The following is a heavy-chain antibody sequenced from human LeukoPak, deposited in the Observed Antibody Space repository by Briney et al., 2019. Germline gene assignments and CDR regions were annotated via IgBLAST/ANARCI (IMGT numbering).Heavy chain of an antibody. D-gene: IGHD2-2*02. Sequence: ASVKVSCKASGGTFSSYAISWVRQAPGQGLEWMGGIIPIFGTANYAQKFQGRVTITTDESTSTAYMELSSLRSEDTAVYYCARVVVVPAAIPNWYFDLWGRGTLVTVSS. CDR1: GGTFSSYA. CDR2: IIPIFGTA. V-gene: IGHV1-69*05. CDR3: ARVVVVPAAIPNWYFDL. J-gene: IGHJ2*01.